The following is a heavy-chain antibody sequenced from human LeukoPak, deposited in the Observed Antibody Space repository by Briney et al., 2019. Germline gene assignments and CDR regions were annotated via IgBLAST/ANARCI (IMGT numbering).Heavy chain of an antibody. CDR2: ISYDGSNK. Sequence: GGSLRLSCAASGFTFSSYAMHWVRQAPGKGLEWVAVISYDGSNKYYADSVEGRFTISRDNAKNSLYLQMNSLRAEDTAVYYCARDEGYYYDSSDCWGQGTLVTVSS. CDR1: GFTFSSYA. CDR3: ARDEGYYYDSSDC. V-gene: IGHV3-30-3*01. J-gene: IGHJ4*02. D-gene: IGHD3-22*01.